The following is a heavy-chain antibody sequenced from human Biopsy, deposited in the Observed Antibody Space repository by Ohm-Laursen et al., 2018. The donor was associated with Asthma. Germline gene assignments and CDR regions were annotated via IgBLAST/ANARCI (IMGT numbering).Heavy chain of an antibody. CDR1: GFTVSSNY. Sequence: SLRLSCAASGFTVSSNYMSWVCQAPGKGLEWVAVGGSYYDGGLKYYADSVNGRFTVSRDDSKNTLYLQMNSLRPDDTAVYYCARDVMEWYLPAFDFWGQGTLVTVSS. D-gene: IGHD3-3*01. J-gene: IGHJ4*02. V-gene: IGHV3-30-3*01. CDR3: ARDVMEWYLPAFDF. CDR2: GGSYYDGGLK.